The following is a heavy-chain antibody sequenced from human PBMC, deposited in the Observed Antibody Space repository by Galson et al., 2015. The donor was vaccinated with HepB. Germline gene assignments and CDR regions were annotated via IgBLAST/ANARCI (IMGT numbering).Heavy chain of an antibody. CDR3: ARGPSVGWGFYGMDV. J-gene: IGHJ6*02. D-gene: IGHD3-16*01. V-gene: IGHV3-74*01. Sequence: SLRLSCAASGFTFSSYWMHWVRQAPGKGLVWVSRINSDGSSTSYADSVKGRFTISRDNAKNTLYLQMNSLGAEDTAVYYCARGPSVGWGFYGMDVWGQGTTVTVSS. CDR2: INSDGSST. CDR1: GFTFSSYW.